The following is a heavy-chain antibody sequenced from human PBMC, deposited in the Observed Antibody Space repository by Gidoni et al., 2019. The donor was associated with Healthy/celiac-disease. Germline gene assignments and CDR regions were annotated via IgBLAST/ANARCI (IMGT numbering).Heavy chain of an antibody. D-gene: IGHD2-15*01. J-gene: IGHJ6*02. CDR1: GGTFISYP. CDR2: IIPIFGTA. Sequence: QVQLVQSGAEVKKPGSSVKVPCKAAGGTFISYPISWVRQAPGQGLEWMGGIIPIFGTANYAQKFQGRVTITADESTSTAYMELSSLRSEDTAVYYCARGYCSGGSCPLGYYYGMDVWGQGTTVTVSS. V-gene: IGHV1-69*01. CDR3: ARGYCSGGSCPLGYYYGMDV.